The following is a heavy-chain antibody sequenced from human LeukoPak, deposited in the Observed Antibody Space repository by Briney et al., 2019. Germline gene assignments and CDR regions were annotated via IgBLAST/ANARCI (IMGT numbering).Heavy chain of an antibody. CDR3: ARDSSGSYYN. CDR2: IYYSGST. D-gene: IGHD1-26*01. V-gene: IGHV4-59*01. CDR1: GGSISSYY. J-gene: IGHJ4*02. Sequence: SETLSLTCTASGGSISSYYWSWIRQPPGKGLEWIGYIYYSGSTNYNPSLKSRVTISVDTSKNQFSLKLSSVTAADTAVYYCARDSSGSYYNWGQGTLVTVSS.